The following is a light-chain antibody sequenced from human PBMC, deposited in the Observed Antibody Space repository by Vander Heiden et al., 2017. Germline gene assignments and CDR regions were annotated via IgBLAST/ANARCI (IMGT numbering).Light chain of an antibody. V-gene: IGKV1D-43*01. CDR1: QCISSY. CDR3: QQYYSNP. J-gene: IGKJ4*01. CDR2: YAC. Sequence: AIRLPQSPFSLSASVGDRVTITCGASQCISSYLAWDQQKPAKAPKLLIYYACSVQSGAQSRFSGSGSGTDYTLTISSLQTEDFATYYCQQYYSNPFGGGTKVEIK.